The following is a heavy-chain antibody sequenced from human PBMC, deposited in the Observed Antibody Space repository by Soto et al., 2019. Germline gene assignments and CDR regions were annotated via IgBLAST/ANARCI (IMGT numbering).Heavy chain of an antibody. CDR1: GLTVSGKKY. CDR2: LYDVDGS. D-gene: IGHD1-1*01. J-gene: IGHJ3*01. V-gene: IGHV3-53*01. Sequence: DVQLVESGGGLMQPGESLRLSCAASGLTVSGKKYVAWVPEAAGKGLEWVSALYDVDGSFYSDPVKGRFTTSSDSSKTTVYLQMNDLRPADTAVYYCATWHEREHAYDVWGQGTTVTVSS. CDR3: ATWHEREHAYDV.